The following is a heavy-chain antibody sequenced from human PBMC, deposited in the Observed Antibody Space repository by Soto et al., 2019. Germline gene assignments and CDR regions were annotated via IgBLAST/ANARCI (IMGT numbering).Heavy chain of an antibody. J-gene: IGHJ4*02. V-gene: IGHV4-59*08. Sequence: QVQLQESGPGLVKPSETLSLTCTVSGGSISSYYWRWIRQPPGKGLEWIGYIYYSGSTNYNPSLKSRVNISVDTSKNQISLKLSSVTAADTAVDYCASLVAANSFWGQGTLVTVSS. CDR3: ASLVAANSF. CDR1: GGSISSYY. D-gene: IGHD5-12*01. CDR2: IYYSGST.